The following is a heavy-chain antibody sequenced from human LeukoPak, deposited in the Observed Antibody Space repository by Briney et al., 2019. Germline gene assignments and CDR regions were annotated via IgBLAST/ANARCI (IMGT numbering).Heavy chain of an antibody. D-gene: IGHD3-10*01. J-gene: IGHJ5*02. V-gene: IGHV1-24*01. Sequence: EASVKVSCKVSGYTLTELSMHWVRQAPGKGLEWMGGFDPEDGETIYAQKFQGRVTMTEDTSTDTAYMELSSLRSEDTAVYYCARPLMYYYGSETYFWFDPWGQGTLVTVSS. CDR1: GYTLTELS. CDR2: FDPEDGET. CDR3: ARPLMYYYGSETYFWFDP.